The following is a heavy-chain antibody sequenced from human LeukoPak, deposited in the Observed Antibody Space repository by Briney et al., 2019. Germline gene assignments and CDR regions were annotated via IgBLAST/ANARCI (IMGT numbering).Heavy chain of an antibody. Sequence: SETLSLTCTVSAGSISSYYWSWIRQPPGKGLEWIGYIYYSGSTNYNPSLKSRVTISVDTSKNQFSLKLSSVTAADTAVYDCARGPYCSSTSCYQGWFDPWGQGTLVTVSS. CDR3: ARGPYCSSTSCYQGWFDP. D-gene: IGHD2-2*01. J-gene: IGHJ5*02. V-gene: IGHV4-59*01. CDR1: AGSISSYY. CDR2: IYYSGST.